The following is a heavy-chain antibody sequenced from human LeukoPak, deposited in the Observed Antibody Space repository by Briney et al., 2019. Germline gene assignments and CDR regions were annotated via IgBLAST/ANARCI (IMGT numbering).Heavy chain of an antibody. Sequence: SETLSLTCAVYGGSFSGYYWSWIRQPPGKGLEWIGEINHSGSTNYNPSLKSRVTISVDTSKNQFSLKLSSVTAADTAVYYCARDSRRSWYDTLAGGGSPYNWFDPWGQGTLVTVSS. J-gene: IGHJ5*02. CDR3: ARDSRRSWYDTLAGGGSPYNWFDP. CDR2: INHSGST. D-gene: IGHD6-13*01. CDR1: GGSFSGYY. V-gene: IGHV4-34*01.